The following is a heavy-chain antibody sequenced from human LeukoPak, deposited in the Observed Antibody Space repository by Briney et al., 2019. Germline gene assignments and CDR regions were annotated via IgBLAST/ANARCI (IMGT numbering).Heavy chain of an antibody. CDR2: ISSGGTI. CDR3: ARVSRVTTNFDY. CDR1: GFAFSSYE. V-gene: IGHV3-48*03. D-gene: IGHD1-1*01. J-gene: IGHJ4*02. Sequence: GGSLRLSCEASGFAFSSYEMNWVRQAPGKRLEWISYISSGGTIYYAESVKGRFTISRDNAKNPLYLQMKSLRAEDTAVYYCARVSRVTTNFDYWGQGTLVTVSS.